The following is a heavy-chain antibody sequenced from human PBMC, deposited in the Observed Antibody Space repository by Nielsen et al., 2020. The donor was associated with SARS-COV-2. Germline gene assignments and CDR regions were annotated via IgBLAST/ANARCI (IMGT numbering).Heavy chain of an antibody. D-gene: IGHD3-22*01. V-gene: IGHV3-7*03. CDR2: IKHDGTDK. CDR1: GFTFSNYW. Sequence: GESLKISCVVSGFTFSNYWMSWVRQAPGRGLEWVANIKHDGTDKYYVDSVEGRFTISRDNSKNSLFLQMTSLRAEDTAVYYCARDKKEDYYDSSGPGGQGTLVTVSS. CDR3: ARDKKEDYYDSSGP. J-gene: IGHJ4*02.